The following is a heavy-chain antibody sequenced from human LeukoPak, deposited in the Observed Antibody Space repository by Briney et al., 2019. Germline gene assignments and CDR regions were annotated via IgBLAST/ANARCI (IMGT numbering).Heavy chain of an antibody. CDR2: SGTASDT. V-gene: IGHV3-13*01. CDR1: GVTFSSFD. Sequence: GGSLRLSCAACGVTFSSFDMRWVRQPTGQGLEWVSTSGTASDTYYPGSVEGRFTLSRDNAKNSLYLQMNSLTAGDTAVYYCARGPPRGKYYYMDVWGKGTTVTVSS. J-gene: IGHJ6*03. CDR3: ARGPPRGKYYYMDV. D-gene: IGHD1-1*01.